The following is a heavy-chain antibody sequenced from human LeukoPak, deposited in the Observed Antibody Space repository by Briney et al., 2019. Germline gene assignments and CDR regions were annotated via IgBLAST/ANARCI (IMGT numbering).Heavy chain of an antibody. J-gene: IGHJ4*02. CDR2: IWYDGSNK. CDR3: ASDILTGYNETNY. Sequence: PGGSLRLSCTASGFTFSSYGMRWVRQAPGKGLEWVAVIWYDGSNKYYTDSVKGRFTISRDNSKKTLYLQMNSLRAEDTAVYYCASDILTGYNETNYWGQGTQVTVSS. V-gene: IGHV3-33*01. CDR1: GFTFSSYG. D-gene: IGHD3-9*01.